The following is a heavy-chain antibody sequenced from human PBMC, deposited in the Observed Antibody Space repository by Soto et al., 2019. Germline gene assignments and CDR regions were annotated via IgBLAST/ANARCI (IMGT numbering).Heavy chain of an antibody. D-gene: IGHD3-10*01. CDR3: ARVNRGFGELLHYYYYGMDV. Sequence: GGSLRLSCAASGFTFSSYGMHWVRQAPGKGLEWVAVIWYDGSNKYYADSVKGRFTISRDNSKNTLYLQMNSLRAEDTAVYYCARVNRGFGELLHYYYYGMDVWGQGTTVTVSS. J-gene: IGHJ6*02. CDR2: IWYDGSNK. V-gene: IGHV3-33*01. CDR1: GFTFSSYG.